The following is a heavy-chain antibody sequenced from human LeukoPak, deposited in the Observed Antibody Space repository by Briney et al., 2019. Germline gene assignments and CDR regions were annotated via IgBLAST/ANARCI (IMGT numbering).Heavy chain of an antibody. CDR1: GYTFTSYG. CDR2: ISAYNGNT. J-gene: IGHJ4*02. D-gene: IGHD6-19*01. Sequence: ASVKVSCKASGYTFTSYGISWVRQAPGQGLEWMGWISAYNGNTNYAQKLQGRVTMTTDTSTSTAYMELRSLTSDDTAVYYCARSGSSGWYVGSFDYWGQGTLVTVSS. CDR3: ARSGSSGWYVGSFDY. V-gene: IGHV1-18*01.